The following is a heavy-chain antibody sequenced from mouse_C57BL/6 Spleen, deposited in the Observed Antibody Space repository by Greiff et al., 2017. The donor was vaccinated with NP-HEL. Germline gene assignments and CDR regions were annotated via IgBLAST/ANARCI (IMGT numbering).Heavy chain of an antibody. J-gene: IGHJ4*01. Sequence: QVQLQQPGAELVRPGTSVKLSCKASGYTFTSYWMHWVKQRPGQGLAWIGVIDPSDSYTNYNQQFKGKATLTVYTSSSTAYMQLSSLTAEDSAVYDCARLGDGAMDYWGQGTAVTVSS. D-gene: IGHD3-3*01. CDR1: GYTFTSYW. CDR2: IDPSDSYT. CDR3: ARLGDGAMDY. V-gene: IGHV1-59*01.